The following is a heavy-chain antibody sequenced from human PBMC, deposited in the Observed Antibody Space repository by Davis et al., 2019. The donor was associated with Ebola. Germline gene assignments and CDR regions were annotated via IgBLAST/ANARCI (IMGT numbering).Heavy chain of an antibody. CDR2: INHSGST. CDR1: GGSFSGYY. V-gene: IGHV4-34*01. D-gene: IGHD2-21*02. Sequence: SETLSLTCAVYGGSFSGYYWSWIRQPPGKGPEWIGEINHSGSTNYNPSLKSRVTMSVDMSKNQFSLTLTSVSAADTAVYYCARTTLTSISDAGLGYNFFAPWGQGTLVTVSS. J-gene: IGHJ5*02. CDR3: ARTTLTSISDAGLGYNFFAP.